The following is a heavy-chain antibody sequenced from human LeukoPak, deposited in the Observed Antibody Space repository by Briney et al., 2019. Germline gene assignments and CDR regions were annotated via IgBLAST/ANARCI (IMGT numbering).Heavy chain of an antibody. V-gene: IGHV3-23*01. CDR1: GFTFNTYG. J-gene: IGHJ4*02. Sequence: GGSLRLSCAASGFTFNTYGMTWVRQAPGKGLEWVSSITGSGLNTYHADSVKGRFTISRDNSRNTLYLQMNTLRVEDTAVYYCAKGLRILVWGQGTLVTLSS. D-gene: IGHD6-6*01. CDR3: AKGLRILV. CDR2: ITGSGLNT.